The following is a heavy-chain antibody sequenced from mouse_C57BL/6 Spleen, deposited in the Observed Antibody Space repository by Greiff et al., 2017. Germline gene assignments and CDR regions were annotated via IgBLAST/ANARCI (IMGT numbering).Heavy chain of an antibody. D-gene: IGHD3-2*02. V-gene: IGHV10-1*01. CDR3: VRQRAQATFAY. Sequence: EVQGVESGGGLVQPKGSLKLSCAASGFSFNTYAMTWVRQAPGKGLEWVARIRSKSNNYATYYAGAVKGRFTISSDDSESMLYLQMNNLKTEDTAMYYCVRQRAQATFAYWGQGTLVTVSA. CDR2: IRSKSNNYAT. J-gene: IGHJ3*01. CDR1: GFSFNTYA.